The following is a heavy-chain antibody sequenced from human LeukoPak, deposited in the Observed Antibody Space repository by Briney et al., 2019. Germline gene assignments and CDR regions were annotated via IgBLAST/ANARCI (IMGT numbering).Heavy chain of an antibody. CDR2: INPSGGT. J-gene: IGHJ5*02. V-gene: IGHV1-2*02. D-gene: IGHD2-15*01. CDR3: ARDQGSCSGGSCYPGWFAP. CDR1: GYTFTGYY. Sequence: ASVKVSCKASGYTFTGYYLHWVRQAPGQGLEWMGWINPSGGTNYAQKFQGRVTMTRDTSISTAYMELSRLRSDDTAVYYCARDQGSCSGGSCYPGWFAPWGQGTLVTVSS.